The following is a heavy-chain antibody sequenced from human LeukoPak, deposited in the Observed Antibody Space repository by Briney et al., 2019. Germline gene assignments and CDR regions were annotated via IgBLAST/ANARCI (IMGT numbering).Heavy chain of an antibody. CDR3: TSRIDSLDY. D-gene: IGHD3-9*01. Sequence: GGSLRLSCAASGFTFSGSAMHWVRQASGKGLEWVGRIRSKANSYATAYAASVKGRFTISRDDSKNTAYLQMNSLKTEDTAVCYCTSRIDSLDYWGQGTLVTVSS. J-gene: IGHJ4*02. V-gene: IGHV3-73*01. CDR1: GFTFSGSA. CDR2: IRSKANSYAT.